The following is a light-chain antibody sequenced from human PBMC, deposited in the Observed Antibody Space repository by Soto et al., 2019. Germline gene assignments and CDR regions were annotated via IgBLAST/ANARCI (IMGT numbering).Light chain of an antibody. CDR2: EVS. Sequence: QSALTQPASVSGSPGQSITISCTGTSSDVGSYNYVSWFQQHPGEAPKLMIYEVSHRPSGVSLRLSGPKSGNTASLTISGLQAEDEADYYCCSFTTSNTWVFGGGTKLTVL. CDR1: SSDVGSYNY. V-gene: IGLV2-14*01. CDR3: CSFTTSNTWV. J-gene: IGLJ3*02.